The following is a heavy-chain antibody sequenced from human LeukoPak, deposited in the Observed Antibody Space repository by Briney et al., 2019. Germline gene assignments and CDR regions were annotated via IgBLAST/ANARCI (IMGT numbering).Heavy chain of an antibody. CDR2: ISYSGAT. CDR1: GGSLRSNDYY. Sequence: SETLSLTCTVSGGSLRSNDYYWGFIRQPPGKGLEWIGSISYSGATYYNPSLKSRVTSSVDTSKNQFSLKLSSVTAADTAVYYCARGEFDGGVYFDYWGQGTLVTVSS. D-gene: IGHD3-16*01. J-gene: IGHJ4*02. V-gene: IGHV4-39*07. CDR3: ARGEFDGGVYFDY.